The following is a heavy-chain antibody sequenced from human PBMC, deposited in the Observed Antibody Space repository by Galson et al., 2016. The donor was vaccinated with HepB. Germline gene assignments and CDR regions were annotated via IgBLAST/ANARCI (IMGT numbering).Heavy chain of an antibody. V-gene: IGHV4-30-2*01. D-gene: IGHD3-3*01. CDR1: GDSITRGGYL. J-gene: IGHJ5*02. Sequence: TLSLTCGVTGDSITRGGYLWSWTRQAPGKGLEWIGYINHSGTTYYNPSLKSRVTISGDRSKNHFSLSLNSVTAADTAVYFCARVVGVVPDASWFDPWGQGTLVTVSS. CDR3: ARVVGVVPDASWFDP. CDR2: INHSGTT.